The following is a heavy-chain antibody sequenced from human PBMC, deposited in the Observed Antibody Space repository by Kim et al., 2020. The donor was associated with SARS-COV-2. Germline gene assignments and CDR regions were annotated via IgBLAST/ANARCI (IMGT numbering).Heavy chain of an antibody. CDR3: ARAPMIVVVIDAFDI. J-gene: IGHJ3*02. Sequence: SETLSLTCTVSGGSISSGGYYWSWIRQHPGKGLEWIGYIYYSGSTYYNPSLKSRVTISVDTSKNQFSLKLSSVTAADTAVYYCARAPMIVVVIDAFDIWGQGKMVTVSS. V-gene: IGHV4-31*03. CDR1: GGSISSGGYY. D-gene: IGHD3-22*01. CDR2: IYYSGST.